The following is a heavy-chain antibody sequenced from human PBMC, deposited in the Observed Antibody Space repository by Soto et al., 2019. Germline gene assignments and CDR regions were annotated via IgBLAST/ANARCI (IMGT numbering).Heavy chain of an antibody. Sequence: ASVKVSCKASGYTFTSYGISWVRQAPGQGLEWMGWISAYNGNTNYAQKLQGRVTMTTDTSTSTAYMELRSLRSDGTAVYYCARESVRLGELSLPGYWGQGTLVTVSS. CDR2: ISAYNGNT. D-gene: IGHD3-16*02. J-gene: IGHJ4*02. V-gene: IGHV1-18*01. CDR3: ARESVRLGELSLPGY. CDR1: GYTFTSYG.